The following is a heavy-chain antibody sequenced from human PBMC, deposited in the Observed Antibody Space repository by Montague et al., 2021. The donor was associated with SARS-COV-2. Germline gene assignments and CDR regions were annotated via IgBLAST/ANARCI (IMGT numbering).Heavy chain of an antibody. V-gene: IGHV4-59*02. CDR1: GVSVTDYY. J-gene: IGHJ6*02. CDR3: ARDYGDYGSGYYYGMDV. CDR2: VLYNKGT. Sequence: SETLSLTCTVSGVSVTDYYWSWIRQPPGKGLEWVGDVLYNKGTNFNPSLKSRVTISVDTSKNQFSLKLSSVTAADTAVYYCARDYGDYGSGYYYGMDVWGQGTTVTVSS. D-gene: IGHD4-17*01.